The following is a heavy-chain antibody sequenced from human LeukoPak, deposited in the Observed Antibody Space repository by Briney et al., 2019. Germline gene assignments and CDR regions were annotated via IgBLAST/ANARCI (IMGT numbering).Heavy chain of an antibody. CDR3: ASPRALYCSSTSCQTANGAFDI. Sequence: SSVKVSCKASGGTFSSCTISWVRQAPGQGLEWMGRIIPILGIANYAQKFQGRVTITADKSTSTAYMELSRLGSEDTAVYYCASPRALYCSSTSCQTANGAFDIWGQGTMVTVSS. CDR1: GGTFSSCT. CDR2: IIPILGIA. J-gene: IGHJ3*02. D-gene: IGHD2-2*01. V-gene: IGHV1-69*02.